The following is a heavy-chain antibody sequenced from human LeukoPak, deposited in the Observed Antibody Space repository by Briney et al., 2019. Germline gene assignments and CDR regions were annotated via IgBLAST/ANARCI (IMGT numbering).Heavy chain of an antibody. Sequence: SETLSLTCAVSGYSISSGYYWGWIRQPPGKGLEWIGSIYHSGSTYYNPSLKSRVTISVDTSKNQFSLKLSSVTAADTAVYYCARERGTGCYYYYGMDVWGKGTTVTVSS. CDR1: GYSISSGYY. CDR3: ARERGTGCYYYYGMDV. V-gene: IGHV4-38-2*02. D-gene: IGHD1-14*01. J-gene: IGHJ6*04. CDR2: IYHSGST.